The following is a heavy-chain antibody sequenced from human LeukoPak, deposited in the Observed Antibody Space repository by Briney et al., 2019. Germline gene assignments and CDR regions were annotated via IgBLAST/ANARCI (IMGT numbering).Heavy chain of an antibody. V-gene: IGHV1-24*01. D-gene: IGHD1/OR15-1a*01. CDR1: GYSLTELS. J-gene: IGHJ4*02. CDR3: AAGEWEQLLNY. Sequence: GASVKVSCKVSGYSLTELSMHWVRQAPGKGPECRGGFDPADGEIIYPQKFQGRVTMTEDTSSDTAYMEMCGPRFEDTAVYYCAAGEWEQLLNYWGQGTLVTVSS. CDR2: FDPADGEI.